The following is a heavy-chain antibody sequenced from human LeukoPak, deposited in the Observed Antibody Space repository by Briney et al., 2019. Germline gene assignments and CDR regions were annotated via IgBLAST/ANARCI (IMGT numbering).Heavy chain of an antibody. Sequence: EASVKVSCKASGYTFTGYFMHWLRQAPGQGLEWVGWISPNSGGTNYARNFQGRVTMTRDTSISTAYMELSRLRSDDSAVYYCAREIRSGWPQGSFDFWGRGTLVTVSS. CDR1: GYTFTGYF. D-gene: IGHD6-19*01. V-gene: IGHV1-2*02. CDR2: ISPNSGGT. J-gene: IGHJ4*02. CDR3: AREIRSGWPQGSFDF.